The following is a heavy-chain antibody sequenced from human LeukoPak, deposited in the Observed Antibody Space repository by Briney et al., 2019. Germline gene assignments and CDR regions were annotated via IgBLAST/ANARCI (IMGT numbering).Heavy chain of an antibody. D-gene: IGHD3-22*01. CDR3: ARARRSITMIVVIKYFDL. J-gene: IGHJ2*01. Sequence: GGSLRLSCAALGFTFSSYWMSWVRQAPGKGLEWVANIKQDGSEKYYVDSVKGRFTISRDNAKNSLYLQMNSLRAEDTAVYYCARARRSITMIVVIKYFDLWGRGTLVTVSS. V-gene: IGHV3-7*03. CDR2: IKQDGSEK. CDR1: GFTFSSYW.